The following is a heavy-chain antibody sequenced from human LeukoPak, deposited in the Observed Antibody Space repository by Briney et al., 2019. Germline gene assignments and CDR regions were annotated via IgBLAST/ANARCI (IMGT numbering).Heavy chain of an antibody. Sequence: GGSLRLSCAASGFTFSSYAMSWVRQAPGKGLEWVSSISSSSSYIYYADSVKGRFTISRDNAKNSLYLQMNSLRAEDTAVYYCARDWGYSETVTLDYWGQGTLVTVSS. CDR3: ARDWGYSETVTLDY. CDR1: GFTFSSYA. J-gene: IGHJ4*02. D-gene: IGHD4-23*01. CDR2: ISSSSSYI. V-gene: IGHV3-21*01.